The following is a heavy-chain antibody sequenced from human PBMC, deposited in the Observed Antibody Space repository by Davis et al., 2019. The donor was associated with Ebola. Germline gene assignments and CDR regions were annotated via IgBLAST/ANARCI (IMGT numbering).Heavy chain of an antibody. V-gene: IGHV1-3*01. D-gene: IGHD2-21*02. CDR3: AREGGPVTAQDPPDYLNH. Sequence: ASVKVSCKASGYTFTAFALHWVRQAPGQGLEWMGWINAGNGDTRYSQKFQDRVTINTDTSATKLYMELSSLTSEDTAVYYCAREGGPVTAQDPPDYLNHWGQGTLVTVSS. CDR1: GYTFTAFA. J-gene: IGHJ4*02. CDR2: INAGNGDT.